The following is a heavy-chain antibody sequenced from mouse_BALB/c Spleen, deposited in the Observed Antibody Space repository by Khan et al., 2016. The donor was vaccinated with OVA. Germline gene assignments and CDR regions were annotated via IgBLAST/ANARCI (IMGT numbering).Heavy chain of an antibody. CDR1: GYSITSDYA. V-gene: IGHV3-2*02. CDR3: ARWFTY. J-gene: IGHJ3*01. Sequence: EVQLQESGPGLVKPSPSLSLTCTVTGYSITSDYAWNWIRQFPGNKLEWMGYINYSGGTSYLPSLKSRISITRDTSKNQFFLQLNSVTTEDSATYYCARWFTYWGQGTLVTVS. CDR2: INYSGGT.